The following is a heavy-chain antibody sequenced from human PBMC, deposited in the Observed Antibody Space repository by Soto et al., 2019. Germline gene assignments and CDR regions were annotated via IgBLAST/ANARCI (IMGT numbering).Heavy chain of an antibody. V-gene: IGHV5-51*01. D-gene: IGHD1-26*01. Sequence: PGESLKISCKGSGYSFTSYWICWVRQMPGKGLEWMGIIYPGDSDTRYSPSFQGQVTISADKSISTAYLQWSSLKASDTAMYYCASAHSGSYYPIDYWGQGTLVTVSS. J-gene: IGHJ4*02. CDR2: IYPGDSDT. CDR3: ASAHSGSYYPIDY. CDR1: GYSFTSYW.